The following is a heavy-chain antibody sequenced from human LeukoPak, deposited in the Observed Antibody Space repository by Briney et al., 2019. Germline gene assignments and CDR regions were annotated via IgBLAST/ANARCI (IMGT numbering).Heavy chain of an antibody. J-gene: IGHJ4*02. Sequence: SQTLSLTCAVSGGSISSGGYSWSWIRQPPGKGLKWIGYIYHSGSTYYNPSLKSRVTISVDRSKNQFSLKLSSVTAADTAVYYCARNFRGMFDYWGQGTLVTVSS. CDR2: IYHSGST. CDR3: ARNFRGMFDY. V-gene: IGHV4-30-2*01. CDR1: GGSISSGGYS. D-gene: IGHD3-10*01.